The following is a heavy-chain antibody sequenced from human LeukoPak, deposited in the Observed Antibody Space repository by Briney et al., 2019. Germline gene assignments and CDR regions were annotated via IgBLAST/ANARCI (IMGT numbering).Heavy chain of an antibody. J-gene: IGHJ6*03. CDR1: GYSFTAYY. CDR3: VRDVHGYYNSGTYYILKGMVV. V-gene: IGHV1-2*02. Sequence: ASVKVSCKASGYSFTAYYIHWVRQAPGQGLEWMGWINPNSGGTNFAQKFQGRVAMTRDTSISTAYMELSRLRSDDTAVYYCVRDVHGYYNSGTYYILKGMVVWAKGTTVTVSS. CDR2: INPNSGGT. D-gene: IGHD3-10*01.